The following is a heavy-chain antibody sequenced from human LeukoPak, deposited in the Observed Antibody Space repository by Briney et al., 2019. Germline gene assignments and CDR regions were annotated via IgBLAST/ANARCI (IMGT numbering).Heavy chain of an antibody. V-gene: IGHV4-38-2*02. Sequence: SETLSLTCTVSGHSINTDYYWAWVRQPPGKGLEWIGEINHSGSTNYNPSLKSRVTISVDTSKNQFSLKLGSVTAADTAVYYCARGGSRPRFLEVNWFDPWGQGTLVTVSS. J-gene: IGHJ5*02. CDR2: INHSGST. CDR3: ARGGSRPRFLEVNWFDP. D-gene: IGHD3-3*01. CDR1: GHSINTDYY.